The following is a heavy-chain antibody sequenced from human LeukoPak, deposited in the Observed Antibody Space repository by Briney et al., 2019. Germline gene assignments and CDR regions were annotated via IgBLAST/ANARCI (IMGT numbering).Heavy chain of an antibody. J-gene: IGHJ6*03. CDR1: GYTFTGYY. Sequence: ASVKVSCKASGYTFTGYYMHWVRQAPGQGLEWMGWINPNSGGTNYAQKFQGRVTMTRDTSISTAYMELSRLRSDDTAVYYCARDGYCSGTSCYRGRYYYYMDVWGKGTTVTISS. V-gene: IGHV1-2*02. D-gene: IGHD2-2*01. CDR3: ARDGYCSGTSCYRGRYYYYMDV. CDR2: INPNSGGT.